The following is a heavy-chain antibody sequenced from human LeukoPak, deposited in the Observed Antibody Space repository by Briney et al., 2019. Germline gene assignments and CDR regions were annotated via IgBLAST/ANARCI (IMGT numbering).Heavy chain of an antibody. CDR1: GFTFSSYA. CDR3: AKAAGIAAAGTKRLKVDY. CDR2: ISGSGGST. Sequence: PGGSLRLSCAASGFTFSSYAMSWVRQAPGKGLEWVSAISGSGGSTYYADSVKGRFTISRDNSKNTLYLQMNSLRAEDTAVYYCAKAAGIAAAGTKRLKVDYWGQGTLVTVSS. V-gene: IGHV3-23*01. J-gene: IGHJ4*02. D-gene: IGHD6-13*01.